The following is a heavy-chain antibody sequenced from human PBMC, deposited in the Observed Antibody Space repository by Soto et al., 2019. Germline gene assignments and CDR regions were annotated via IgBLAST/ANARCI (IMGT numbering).Heavy chain of an antibody. D-gene: IGHD1-1*01. J-gene: IGHJ4*02. V-gene: IGHV5-10-1*01. Sequence: PGESLKISCKGSGYSFTSYWISWVRQMPGKGLEWMGRIDPSDSYTNYSPSFQGHVTISADKSISTAYLQWSSLKASDTAMYYCARHVFERAAKSVFDYWGQGTLVTVSS. CDR2: IDPSDSYT. CDR3: ARHVFERAAKSVFDY. CDR1: GYSFTSYW.